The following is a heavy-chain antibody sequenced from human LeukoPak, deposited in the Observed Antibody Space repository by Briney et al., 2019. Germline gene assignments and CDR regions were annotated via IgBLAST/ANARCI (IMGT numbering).Heavy chain of an antibody. CDR2: ISYDGSNK. J-gene: IGHJ4*02. CDR1: GFTFSSYA. D-gene: IGHD3-22*01. CDR3: ARSPNAYYYDSSGYIDY. Sequence: GGSLRLSCAASGFTFSSYAMHWVRQAPGKGLEWVAVISYDGSNKYYADSVKGRFTISRDNSKNTLYLQMNSLRAEDTAVYYCARSPNAYYYDSSGYIDYWGQGTLVTVSS. V-gene: IGHV3-30*14.